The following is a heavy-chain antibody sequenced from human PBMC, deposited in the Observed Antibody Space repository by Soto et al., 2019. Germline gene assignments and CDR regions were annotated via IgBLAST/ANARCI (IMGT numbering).Heavy chain of an antibody. J-gene: IGHJ4*02. D-gene: IGHD3-22*01. CDR2: ISWNSGSI. V-gene: IGHV3-9*01. CDR1: GFTFPDYT. CDR3: AKGLYYYQTSGYPHY. Sequence: EVQLVGSGGGLVQPGRSLRLSCAASGFTFPDYTMHWVRQAPGKGLEWVSGISWNSGSIDYADSVKGRFIISRDDAKNCLYLQMNSLRAEDTAFYYCAKGLYYYQTSGYPHYWGQGTLVTVSS.